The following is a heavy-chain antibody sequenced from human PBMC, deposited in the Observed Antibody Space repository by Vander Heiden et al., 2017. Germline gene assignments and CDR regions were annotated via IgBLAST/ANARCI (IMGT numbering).Heavy chain of an antibody. V-gene: IGHV3-21*01. Sequence: EVQLVESGGGLVKPGGSLRLFCAASGFTVRRYTMDWFRQAPGKGLEWGSSISGSGYNIYYADSVKGRFTISRDNAKNSLYLQMNSLRAEDTAVYYCARHHCTGGSCRGYFDFWGQGTLVTVSS. D-gene: IGHD2-8*02. CDR2: ISGSGYNI. CDR1: GFTVRRYT. J-gene: IGHJ4*02. CDR3: ARHHCTGGSCRGYFDF.